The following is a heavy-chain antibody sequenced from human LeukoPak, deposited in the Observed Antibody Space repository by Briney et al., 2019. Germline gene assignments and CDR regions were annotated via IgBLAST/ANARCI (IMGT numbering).Heavy chain of an antibody. CDR1: GYSFTSYW. Sequence: LGESLKISCKGSGYSFTSYWIGWVRQMPGKGLEWMGIIYPGDSDTRYSPSFQGQVTISADKSISTAYLQWSSLKASDTAMYYCARLTYYDFWSGYSSYSYYMDVWGKGTTVTVSS. J-gene: IGHJ6*03. V-gene: IGHV5-51*01. CDR2: IYPGDSDT. D-gene: IGHD3-3*01. CDR3: ARLTYYDFWSGYSSYSYYMDV.